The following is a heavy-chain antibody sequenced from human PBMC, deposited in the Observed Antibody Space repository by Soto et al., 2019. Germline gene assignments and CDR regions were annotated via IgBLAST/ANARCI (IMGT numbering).Heavy chain of an antibody. CDR1: GFIFNNYW. J-gene: IGHJ4*02. D-gene: IGHD3-22*01. Sequence: EVQLVESGGGLVQPGGSLRLSCAASGFIFNNYWMTWVRQAPGKGLEWVANIKQEGSEKYYVDSVKGRFTISRDNAKNSLYLQMNSLRADDTAVYYCARDAYYDESSGYFDYWGQGTLVTVSS. V-gene: IGHV3-7*01. CDR3: ARDAYYDESSGYFDY. CDR2: IKQEGSEK.